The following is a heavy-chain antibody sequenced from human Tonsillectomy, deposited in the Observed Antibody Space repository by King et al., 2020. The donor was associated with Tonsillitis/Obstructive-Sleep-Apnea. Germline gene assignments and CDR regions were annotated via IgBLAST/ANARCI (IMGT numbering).Heavy chain of an antibody. J-gene: IGHJ3*02. D-gene: IGHD2-15*01. V-gene: IGHV3-23*04. CDR1: GFTFSTYA. CDR2: ISGSGDTT. Sequence: DVQLVESGGGLVQPGGSLRLSCAASGFTFSTYAMDWVRQAPGKGLEWVSAISGSGDTTYYADSVKGRFTFSRDNSKNTLYLQMNSLRAEDTAVYYCARDLIVAVSGASSDTFDIWGRGTTVTVSS. CDR3: ARDLIVAVSGASSDTFDI.